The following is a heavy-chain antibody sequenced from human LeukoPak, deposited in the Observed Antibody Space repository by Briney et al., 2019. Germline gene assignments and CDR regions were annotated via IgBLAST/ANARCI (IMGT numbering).Heavy chain of an antibody. Sequence: ASVKVSCKASGYTFTSYAMNWVRQALGQGLEWMGWINTNTGNPTYAQGFTGRFVFSLDTCVSTAYLQISSLKAEDTAVYYCAREVAGTTSVDYWGQGTLVTVSS. CDR1: GYTFTSYA. J-gene: IGHJ4*02. CDR3: AREVAGTTSVDY. CDR2: INTNTGNP. D-gene: IGHD1-7*01. V-gene: IGHV7-4-1*02.